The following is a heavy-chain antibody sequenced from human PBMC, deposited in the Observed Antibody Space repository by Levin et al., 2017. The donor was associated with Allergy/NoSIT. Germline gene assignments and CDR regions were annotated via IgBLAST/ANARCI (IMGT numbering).Heavy chain of an antibody. CDR2: ISSSSSYI. CDR3: ARGAVVVAATPIDY. CDR1: GFTFSSYS. V-gene: IGHV3-21*01. D-gene: IGHD2-15*01. Sequence: GESLKISCAASGFTFSSYSMNWVRQAPGKGLEWVSSISSSSSYIYYADSVKGRFTISRDNAKNSLYLQMNSLRAEDTAVYYCARGAVVVAATPIDYWGQGTLVTVSS. J-gene: IGHJ4*02.